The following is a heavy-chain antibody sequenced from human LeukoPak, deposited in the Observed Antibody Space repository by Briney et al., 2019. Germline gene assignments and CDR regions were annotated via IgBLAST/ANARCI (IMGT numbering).Heavy chain of an antibody. CDR3: ARELTSGSYNAWGYYYYMDV. CDR2: INWNGGST. CDR1: GFTFDDYG. V-gene: IGHV3-20*04. Sequence: PWGSLRLSCAASGFTFDDYGMSWVRQAPGKGLEWVSGINWNGGSTGYADSVKGRFTISRDNAKNSLYLQMNSLRAEDTALYYCARELTSGSYNAWGYYYYMDVWGKGTTVTVSS. J-gene: IGHJ6*03. D-gene: IGHD1-26*01.